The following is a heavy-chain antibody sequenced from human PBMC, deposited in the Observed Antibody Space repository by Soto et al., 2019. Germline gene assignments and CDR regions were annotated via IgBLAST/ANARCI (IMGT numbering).Heavy chain of an antibody. J-gene: IGHJ3*02. D-gene: IGHD3-22*01. CDR1: GYSFTSYW. Sequence: PGESLKISCKGSGYSFTSYWIGWVRQMPGKGLEWMGIIYPGDSDTRYSPSFQGQVTISADKSISTAYLQWSSLKASDTAMYYCASRYYYDSSGYPPGAFDIWGQGTMVTVSS. V-gene: IGHV5-51*01. CDR3: ASRYYYDSSGYPPGAFDI. CDR2: IYPGDSDT.